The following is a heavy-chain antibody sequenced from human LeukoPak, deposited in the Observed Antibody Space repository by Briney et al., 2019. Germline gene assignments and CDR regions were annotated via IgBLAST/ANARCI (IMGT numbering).Heavy chain of an antibody. D-gene: IGHD2-8*01. Sequence: SVQAPCPASGTTFSSEDIHWGRQASGQGLAWNGWINADNGGTRYAEKFQGRVTMTRDTSISTAYMELSRLTSDDTALYYCARGHCTNAVCRTFDYWGQGTLVTVSS. CDR2: INADNGGT. CDR3: ARGHCTNAVCRTFDY. J-gene: IGHJ4*02. CDR1: GTTFSSED. V-gene: IGHV1-2*02.